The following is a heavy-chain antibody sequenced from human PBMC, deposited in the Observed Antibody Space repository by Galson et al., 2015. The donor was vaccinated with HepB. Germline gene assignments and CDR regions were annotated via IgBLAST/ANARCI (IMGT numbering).Heavy chain of an antibody. CDR3: ARGYCSGGSCSESGY. J-gene: IGHJ4*02. D-gene: IGHD2-15*01. CDR1: GFTFSSYG. Sequence: SLRLSCAASGFTFSSYGMHWVRQAPGKGLEWVAVISYDGSNKYYADSVKGRFTISRDNSKNTLYLQMNSLRAEDTAVYYCARGYCSGGSCSESGYWGQGTLVTVSS. CDR2: ISYDGSNK. V-gene: IGHV3-30*03.